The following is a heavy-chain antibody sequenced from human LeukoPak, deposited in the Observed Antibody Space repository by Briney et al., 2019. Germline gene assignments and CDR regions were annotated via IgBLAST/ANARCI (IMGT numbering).Heavy chain of an antibody. J-gene: IGHJ3*02. CDR2: ISAYNGNT. CDR3: ARDIVVVPAAITQQQLVPAFDI. V-gene: IGHV1-18*01. Sequence: ASVKVSCKASGYTFTSYGISWVRQAPGQGLEWMGWISAYNGNTNYAQKLQGRVTMTTDTSTSTAYMELRSLRSDDTAVYYCARDIVVVPAAITQQQLVPAFDIWGQRTMVTVSS. D-gene: IGHD2-2*02. CDR1: GYTFTSYG.